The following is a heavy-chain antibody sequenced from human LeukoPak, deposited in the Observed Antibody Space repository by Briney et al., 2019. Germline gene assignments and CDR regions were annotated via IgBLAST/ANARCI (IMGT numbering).Heavy chain of an antibody. CDR2: IWYDGSNK. V-gene: IGHV3-33*01. Sequence: GRSLRLSCAASGFTFSSYGMHWVRQAPGKGLEWVAVIWYDGSNKYYADSVKGRFTISRGNSKNTLYLQMNSLRAEDTAVYYCARDMGMVRGDYWGQGTLVTVSS. D-gene: IGHD6-13*01. CDR1: GFTFSSYG. J-gene: IGHJ4*02. CDR3: ARDMGMVRGDY.